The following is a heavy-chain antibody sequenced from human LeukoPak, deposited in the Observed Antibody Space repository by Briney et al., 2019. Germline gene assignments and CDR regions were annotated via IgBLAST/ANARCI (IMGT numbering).Heavy chain of an antibody. Sequence: ASVKVSCKASGGTFSSYAISWVRQAPGQGLEWMGGIIPIFGTANYAQKFQGRVTITTDESTSTAYMELSSLGSEDTAVYYCARGRAESLYYFDYWGQGTLVTVSS. CDR1: GGTFSSYA. CDR3: ARGRAESLYYFDY. CDR2: IIPIFGTA. D-gene: IGHD1-26*01. V-gene: IGHV1-69*05. J-gene: IGHJ4*02.